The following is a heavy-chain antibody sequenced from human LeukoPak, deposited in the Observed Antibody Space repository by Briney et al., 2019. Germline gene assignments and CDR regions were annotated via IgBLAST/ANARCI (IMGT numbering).Heavy chain of an antibody. CDR2: IKQDGSEK. J-gene: IGHJ4*02. CDR3: AREILGYCSGGSCSLTPGIDY. V-gene: IGHV3-7*01. D-gene: IGHD2-15*01. CDR1: GFTFSDSY. Sequence: PGGSLRLSCAASGFTFSDSYMTWVRQAPGKGLEWVANIKQDGSEKYYVDSVKGRFTISRDNAKNSLYLQMNSLRAEDTAVYYCAREILGYCSGGSCSLTPGIDYWGQGTLVTVSS.